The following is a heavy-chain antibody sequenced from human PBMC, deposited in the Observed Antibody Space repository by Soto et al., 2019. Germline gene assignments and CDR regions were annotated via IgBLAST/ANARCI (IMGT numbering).Heavy chain of an antibody. V-gene: IGHV2-26*01. D-gene: IGHD5-18*01. J-gene: IGHJ4*02. CDR3: ARIIPSGYSYGYIDY. CDR2: IFSNDEK. CDR1: GFSLSNARMG. Sequence: QVTLKESGPVLVKPTETLTLTCTVSGFSLSNARMGVSWIRQPPGKALEWLAHIFSNDEKSYSTSLKSRLTISKDTSKIQVVLTMTNMDPVDTATYYCARIIPSGYSYGYIDYWGQGTLVTVSS.